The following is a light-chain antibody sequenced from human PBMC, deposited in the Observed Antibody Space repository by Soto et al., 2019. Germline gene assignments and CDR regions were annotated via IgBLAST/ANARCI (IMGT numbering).Light chain of an antibody. CDR2: HGS. V-gene: IGKV3-20*01. CDR1: QSVSSN. CDR3: QQYGLSPKT. Sequence: EIVMTQSPATLCVSPGERATLSCRASQSVSSNLAWYQQKPGRAPRLLFYHGSTRATGIPDRFSGSGSGTDFTLTISRLEPEDFAVYYCQQYGLSPKTFGQGTKVDIK. J-gene: IGKJ1*01.